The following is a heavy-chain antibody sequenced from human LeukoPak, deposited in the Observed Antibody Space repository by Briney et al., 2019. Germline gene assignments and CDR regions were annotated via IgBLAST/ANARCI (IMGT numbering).Heavy chain of an antibody. D-gene: IGHD6-13*01. Sequence: GGSLRLSCEASGFTFSSYGMHWVRQAPGKGLEWVAVISYDGSNKYYADSVKGRFTISRDNSKNTLYLQMNSLRTEDTAVYYCARTRAAAGYSSFWFDPWGQGALVTVSS. CDR1: GFTFSSYG. J-gene: IGHJ5*02. V-gene: IGHV3-30*03. CDR3: ARTRAAAGYSSFWFDP. CDR2: ISYDGSNK.